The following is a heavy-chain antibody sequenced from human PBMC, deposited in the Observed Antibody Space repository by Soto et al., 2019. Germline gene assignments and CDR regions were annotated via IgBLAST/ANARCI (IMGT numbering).Heavy chain of an antibody. CDR1: AFTFSDHA. D-gene: IGHD5-18*01. J-gene: IGHJ6*02. Sequence: QLVESGGGVVQPGGPLRLSCSATRSAFTFSDHAMHWVRQTPGKGLQWLAVIWFDGGNRNYVDTVKGRFTISRDNSENTVYLQMARLIDEDTGVYYCASSGRSESTSMVNDVCCGLDVWGQGTTVAVSS. CDR2: IWFDGGNR. V-gene: IGHV3-33*01. CDR3: ASSGRSESTSMVNDVCCGLDV.